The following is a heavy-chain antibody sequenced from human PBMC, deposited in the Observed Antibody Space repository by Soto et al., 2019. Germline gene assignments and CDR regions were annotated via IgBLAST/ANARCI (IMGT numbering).Heavy chain of an antibody. J-gene: IGHJ4*02. CDR2: VFHTGTT. CDR3: ARSAGWYAVHS. V-gene: IGHV4-4*02. Sequence: QVQLQESGPGLVKPSGTLSLTCAVSGDSVSSPYYWCWVRQPPGKGLEWIGEVFHTGTTSYNPSLRGRVTISMDKSNNQFSLDLSSVTAADTAAYYCARSAGWYAVHSWGPGTLVIVSS. CDR1: GDSVSSPYY. D-gene: IGHD6-19*01.